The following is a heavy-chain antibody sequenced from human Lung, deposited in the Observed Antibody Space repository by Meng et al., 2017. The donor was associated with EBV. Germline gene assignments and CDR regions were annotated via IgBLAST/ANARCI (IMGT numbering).Heavy chain of an antibody. CDR1: GYTFSQYW. J-gene: IGHJ5*01. V-gene: IGHV3-74*01. D-gene: IGHD2-8*02. CDR2: LNEHGAIT. CDR3: SRDLVGSDDS. Sequence: EVQVGGSGGAVVWPGGSLRLSCVGSGYTFSQYWMHWVRQAPGMGLEWVSRLNEHGAITTYADSVRGRFTISRDNAKNTLYLQMNSLRTEDTAVYYCSRDLVGSDDSWGRGTLVTVSS.